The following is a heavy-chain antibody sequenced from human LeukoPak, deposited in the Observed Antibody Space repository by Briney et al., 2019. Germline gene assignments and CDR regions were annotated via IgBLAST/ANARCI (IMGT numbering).Heavy chain of an antibody. J-gene: IGHJ4*02. CDR1: GYIFTGYY. CDR3: AAGYCSSTSCYPEY. D-gene: IGHD2-2*01. CDR2: TNPKSGAT. V-gene: IGHV1-2*02. Sequence: ASVKVSCKASGYIFTGYYMHWVRQAPGQGLEWMGWTNPKSGATNYAEKFQGRVTMTRGTSMSTAYMEVNRLRSDDAAVYYCAAGYCSSTSCYPEYWGQGTLVSVSS.